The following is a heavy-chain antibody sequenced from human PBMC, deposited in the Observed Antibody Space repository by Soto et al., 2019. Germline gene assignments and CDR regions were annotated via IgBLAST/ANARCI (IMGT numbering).Heavy chain of an antibody. CDR1: GYSFTSYW. J-gene: IGHJ6*02. V-gene: IGHV5-51*01. D-gene: IGHD4-17*01. CDR2: IYPGDSDT. CDR3: ARLMTTVTNWLYGMDV. Sequence: PGESLKISCKGSGYSFTSYWIGWVRQMPGKGLEWMGIIYPGDSDTRYSPSFQGQVTISADKSISTAYLQWSGLKASDTAMYYCARLMTTVTNWLYGMDVWGQGTTVTVSS.